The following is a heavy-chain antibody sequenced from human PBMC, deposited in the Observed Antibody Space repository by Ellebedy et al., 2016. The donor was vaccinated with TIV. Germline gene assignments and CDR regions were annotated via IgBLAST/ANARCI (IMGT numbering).Heavy chain of an antibody. J-gene: IGHJ4*02. D-gene: IGHD4-17*01. CDR1: GGSISSGAYY. CDR3: ATTPRTTVTTSFYY. Sequence: SETLSLTXTVSGGSISSGAYYWTWIRQHPGKGLEWIGYIYYSGSTYYNPSLKSRVTISVDTSKNQFSLKLSSVTAADTAVYYCATTPRTTVTTSFYYWGQGTLVTVSS. CDR2: IYYSGST. V-gene: IGHV4-31*03.